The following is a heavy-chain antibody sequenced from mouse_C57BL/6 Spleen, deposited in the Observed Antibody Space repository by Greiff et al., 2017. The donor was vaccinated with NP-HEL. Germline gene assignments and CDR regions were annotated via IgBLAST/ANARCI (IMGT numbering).Heavy chain of an antibody. D-gene: IGHD2-4*01. J-gene: IGHJ2*01. V-gene: IGHV1-53*01. CDR3: AREGGIYYDYFYFDD. Sequence: LVESGTELVKPGASVKLSCKASGYTFTSYWMHWVKQRPGQGLEWIGNINPSNGGTNYNEKFKSKATLTVDKSSSTAYMQLSSLTSEDSAVYYGAREGGIYYDYFYFDDWGKGTTLTVSS. CDR1: GYTFTSYW. CDR2: INPSNGGT.